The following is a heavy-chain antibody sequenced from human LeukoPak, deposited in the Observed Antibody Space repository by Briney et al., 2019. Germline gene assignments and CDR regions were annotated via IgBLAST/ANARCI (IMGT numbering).Heavy chain of an antibody. CDR2: INPNTGVT. D-gene: IGHD2-21*02. J-gene: IGHJ4*02. CDR1: RYTFTGYY. Sequence: GASVKVSCKASRYTFTGYYMHWVRQAPGQGLTWMGWINPNTGVTNYAQKFQGRVTMTRATSINTAYMELDRLTSDDTAIYYCARSYCGGDCYWTIDYWGQGTLVTVSS. CDR3: ARSYCGGDCYWTIDY. V-gene: IGHV1-2*02.